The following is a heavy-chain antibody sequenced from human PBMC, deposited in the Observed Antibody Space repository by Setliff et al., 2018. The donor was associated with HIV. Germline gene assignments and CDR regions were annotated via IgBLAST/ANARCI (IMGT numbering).Heavy chain of an antibody. J-gene: IGHJ4*02. CDR3: ARGFRAEEHPYYFDY. Sequence: ASVKVSCKASGYTFTSYGISWVRQAPGQGLEWMGWISAYNGNTNYAQKLQGRVTMTTDTSTSTAYMELRSLRSDDTAVYYCARGFRAEEHPYYFDYWGQGTLVTVSS. D-gene: IGHD1-1*01. CDR1: GYTFTSYG. V-gene: IGHV1-18*01. CDR2: ISAYNGNT.